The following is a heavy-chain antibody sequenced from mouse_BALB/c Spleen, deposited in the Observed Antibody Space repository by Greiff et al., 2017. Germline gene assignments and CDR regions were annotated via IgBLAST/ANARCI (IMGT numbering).Heavy chain of an antibody. D-gene: IGHD1-1*01. CDR3: ARRGITTGYAMDY. CDR1: GFNTKDTY. CDR2: IDPANGNT. V-gene: IGHV14-3*02. J-gene: IGHJ4*01. Sequence: VQLQQSGAELVKPGASVKLSCTASGFNTKDTYMHWVKQRPEQGLEWIGRIDPANGNTKYDPKFQGKATITADTSSNTAYLQLSSLTSEDTAVYYCARRGITTGYAMDYWGQGTSVTVSS.